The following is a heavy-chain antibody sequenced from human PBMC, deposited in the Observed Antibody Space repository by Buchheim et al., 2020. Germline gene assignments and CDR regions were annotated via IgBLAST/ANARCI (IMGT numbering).Heavy chain of an antibody. D-gene: IGHD4-17*01. J-gene: IGHJ4*02. V-gene: IGHV3-30-3*01. Sequence: QVQLVESGGGVVQPGRSLRLSCAASGFTFSSYAMHWVRQAPGKGLEWVAVISYDGSNKYYADSVKGRFTISRDNSKNTLYLQMNSLRAEDTAVYYCARDLPDYGDYLGAIDYWGQGTL. CDR2: ISYDGSNK. CDR1: GFTFSSYA. CDR3: ARDLPDYGDYLGAIDY.